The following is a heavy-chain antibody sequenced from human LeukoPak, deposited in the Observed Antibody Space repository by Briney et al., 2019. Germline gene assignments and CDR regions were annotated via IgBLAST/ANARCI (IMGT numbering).Heavy chain of an antibody. J-gene: IGHJ4*02. CDR3: AADPLWSAGAY. D-gene: IGHD2-21*01. CDR2: MSMSGTS. Sequence: SATLSLTCTVSGASVSSTDYYWSWIRQPAGKGPEWIGRMSMSGTSNYNPSLKSRVTISADTSKNQFFLKFSSVTAADTAMYYCAADPLWSAGAYWGQGMLVTVSS. CDR1: GASVSSTDYY. V-gene: IGHV4-61*02.